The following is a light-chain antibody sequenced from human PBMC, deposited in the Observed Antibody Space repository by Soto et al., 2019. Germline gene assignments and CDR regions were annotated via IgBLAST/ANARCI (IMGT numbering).Light chain of an antibody. J-gene: IGLJ1*01. CDR3: SSYRSGGTFV. V-gene: IGLV2-14*01. CDR1: SSDVGGYNY. CDR2: VVS. Sequence: QSALAQPTSVSGSPGQSIAISCTGTSSDVGGYNYVSWHQQHPGKAPKVLISVVSNRPSGVSNRFSGSKSGNTASLTISGLQAEDEADYYCSSYRSGGTFVFGSGTKLTVI.